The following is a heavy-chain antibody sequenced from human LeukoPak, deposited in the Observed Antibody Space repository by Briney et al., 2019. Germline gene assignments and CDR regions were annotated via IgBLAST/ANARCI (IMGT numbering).Heavy chain of an antibody. CDR1: GFTFGDYA. D-gene: IGHD1-26*01. J-gene: IGHJ4*02. V-gene: IGHV3-49*04. Sequence: GGSLRLSCTASGFTFGDYAMSWVRQAPGKGLEWVGFIRSKAYGGTTEYAASVKGRFTISRDDSKSIAYLQMNSLKTEDTAVYDFTGSEEPGGPTNYWGQGTLVTVSS. CDR3: TGSEEPGGPTNY. CDR2: IRSKAYGGTT.